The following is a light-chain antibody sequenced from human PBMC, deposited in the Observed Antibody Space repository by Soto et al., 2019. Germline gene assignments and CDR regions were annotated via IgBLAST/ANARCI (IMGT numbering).Light chain of an antibody. V-gene: IGKV1-5*03. CDR2: KAS. CDR3: QHYTDYPT. Sequence: DIQMTQSPSTLSASVGDRVTITCRASQSLSSWLAWYQQKPGKAPKLLIYKASTLESGVPSRFSGSGSGTDLTLTISSLQPDDFASYYCQHYTDYPTFGPGTKVHI. J-gene: IGKJ3*01. CDR1: QSLSSW.